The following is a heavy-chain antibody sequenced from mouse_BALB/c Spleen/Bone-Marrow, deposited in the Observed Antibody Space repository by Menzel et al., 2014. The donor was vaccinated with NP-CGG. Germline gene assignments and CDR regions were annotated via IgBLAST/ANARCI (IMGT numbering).Heavy chain of an antibody. J-gene: IGHJ1*01. CDR3: ATMITDWYFDV. Sequence: EVQVEESGAELVKPGASVKLSCTASGFNIKDTYMHWVKQRPEQGLEWIGRIDPANGNTKYDPKFQGKATITADTSSNTAYLQLSSLTSEDTAVYYCATMITDWYFDVWGAGTTVTVSS. V-gene: IGHV14-3*02. D-gene: IGHD2-4*01. CDR2: IDPANGNT. CDR1: GFNIKDTY.